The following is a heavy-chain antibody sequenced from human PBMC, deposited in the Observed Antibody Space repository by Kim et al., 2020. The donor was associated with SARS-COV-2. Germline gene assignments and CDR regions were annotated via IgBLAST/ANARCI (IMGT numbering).Heavy chain of an antibody. CDR3: ARVAAGSYYYGMDV. CDR1: GFTFSSYA. D-gene: IGHD6-13*01. CDR2: ISYDGSNK. V-gene: IGHV3-30-3*01. Sequence: SLRLSCAASGFTFSSYAMPWVRQAPGKGLEWVAVISYDGSNKYYADSVKGRFTISRDNSKNTLYLQMNSLRAEDTAVYYCARVAAGSYYYGMDVWGQGTTVTVSS. J-gene: IGHJ6*02.